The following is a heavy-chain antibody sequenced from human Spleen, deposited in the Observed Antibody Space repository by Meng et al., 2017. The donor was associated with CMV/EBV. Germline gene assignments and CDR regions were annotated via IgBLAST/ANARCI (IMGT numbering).Heavy chain of an antibody. V-gene: IGHV4-59*12. D-gene: IGHD3-10*02. CDR3: AGLLPSGKYVHHWFDP. CDR2: ISYDGTT. J-gene: IGHJ5*01. Sequence: SETLSLTCAVSGGVINVYYWSWIRQPPGKGLEWVGSISYDGTTSYNPSLNSRVTISLDTSKSQFSLKLTSVTAADTALYYCAGLLPSGKYVHHWFDPWGQGTPVTVSS. CDR1: GGVINVYY.